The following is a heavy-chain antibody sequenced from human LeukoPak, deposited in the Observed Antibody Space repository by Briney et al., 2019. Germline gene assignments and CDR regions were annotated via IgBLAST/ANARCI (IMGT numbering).Heavy chain of an antibody. D-gene: IGHD5-18*01. J-gene: IGHJ6*03. CDR2: MNPNSGNT. CDR1: GYTFTSYD. Sequence: ASVKVSCKASGYTFTSYDINWVRQATGQGLEWMGWMNPNSGNTGYAQKFQGRVTITRNTSISTAYMELSSLRSEDTAVYYCARTTEGGYTYNYFYYYYMDVWGKGTTVTISS. CDR3: ARTTEGGYTYNYFYYYYMDV. V-gene: IGHV1-8*03.